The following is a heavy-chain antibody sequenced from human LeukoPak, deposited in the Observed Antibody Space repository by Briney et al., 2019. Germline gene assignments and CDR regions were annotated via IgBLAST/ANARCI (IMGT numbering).Heavy chain of an antibody. CDR2: INHSGST. D-gene: IGHD1-26*01. J-gene: IGHJ4*02. CDR3: ARSSGSYKPFDY. Sequence: SETLSLTCAVYGGSFSGYYWSWIRQPPGKGREWIGEINHSGSTNYNPSLKSRVTISVDTSKNQFSLKLSSVTAADTAVYYCARSSGSYKPFDYWGQGTLVTVSS. V-gene: IGHV4-34*01. CDR1: GGSFSGYY.